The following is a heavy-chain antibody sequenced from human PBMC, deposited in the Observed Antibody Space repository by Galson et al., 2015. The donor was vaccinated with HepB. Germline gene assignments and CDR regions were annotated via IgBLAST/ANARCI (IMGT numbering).Heavy chain of an antibody. V-gene: IGHV3-30*04. CDR2: ISYDGSNK. CDR1: GFTFSSYA. D-gene: IGHD3-22*01. CDR3: ARVSEDSSGYYPSFYFDY. Sequence: SLRLSCAASGFTFSSYAMSWVRQAPGKGLEWVAVISYDGSNKYYADSVKGRFTISRDNSKNTLYLQMNSLRAEDTAVYYCARVSEDSSGYYPSFYFDYWGQGTLVTVSS. J-gene: IGHJ4*02.